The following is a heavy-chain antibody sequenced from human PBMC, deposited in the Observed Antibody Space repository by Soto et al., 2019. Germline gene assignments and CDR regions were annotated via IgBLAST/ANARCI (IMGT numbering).Heavy chain of an antibody. CDR2: IIPIFGTA. V-gene: IGHV1-69*06. J-gene: IGHJ6*02. CDR1: GGTFSSYA. Sequence: ASVKVSCKASGGTFSSYAISWVRQAPGQGLEWMGGIIPIFGTANYAQKFQGRVTITADKSTSTAYMELSSLRSEDTAVYYCARVRTLEDFWSGYYNYYYYGMDVWGQGTTVTVSS. CDR3: ARVRTLEDFWSGYYNYYYYGMDV. D-gene: IGHD3-3*01.